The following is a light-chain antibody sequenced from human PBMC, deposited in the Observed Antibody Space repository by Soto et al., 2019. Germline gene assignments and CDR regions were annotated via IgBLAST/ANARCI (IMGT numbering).Light chain of an antibody. Sequence: QSVLTQPPSASGTPGQRVTISCSGSNSNIGGNYVYWYQQLPGTAPKLLIYRNNERPSGVPDRFSGSKSGTSASLDISGLRSEDEADYYCATWDDSLSGPVFGGGTKLTVL. CDR3: ATWDDSLSGPV. CDR1: NSNIGGNY. CDR2: RNN. J-gene: IGLJ2*01. V-gene: IGLV1-47*01.